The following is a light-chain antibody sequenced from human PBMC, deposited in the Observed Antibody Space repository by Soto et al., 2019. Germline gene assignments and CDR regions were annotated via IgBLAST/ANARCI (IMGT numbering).Light chain of an antibody. Sequence: QSVLTQPPSASGSPGQSVTISCTGTSSDVGGYNYVSWYQQHRAKAPKLMIYEVSKRTSGVPDRFSGSKSGNTPALTVAGFQAEDEADYEGSSYAGSDILVFGGGTKLTVL. V-gene: IGLV2-8*01. CDR3: SSYAGSDILV. J-gene: IGLJ2*01. CDR1: SSDVGGYNY. CDR2: EVS.